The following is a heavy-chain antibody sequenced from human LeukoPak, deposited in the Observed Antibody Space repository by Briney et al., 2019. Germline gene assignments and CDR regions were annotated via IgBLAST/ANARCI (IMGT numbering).Heavy chain of an antibody. CDR2: IGGSGGST. D-gene: IGHD3-10*01. CDR1: GVTFSSYA. Sequence: GGSLRLSCAASGVTFSSYAMSWVRQAPGKGLEWVSNIGGSGGSTYYADSVKGRFTISRDNSKNTLHLQMNSLRAEDTAVYYCAKARTTSGISPSGWGRRTLVSV. CDR3: AKARTTSGISPSG. J-gene: IGHJ4*02. V-gene: IGHV3-23*01.